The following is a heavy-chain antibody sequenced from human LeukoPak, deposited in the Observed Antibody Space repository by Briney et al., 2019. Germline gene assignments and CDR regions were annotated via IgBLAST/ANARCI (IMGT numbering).Heavy chain of an antibody. CDR1: GGSFSGYY. Sequence: SETLSLTCAVYGGSFSGYYWSWIRQPPRKGLEWIGEINHSGSTNYNPSLKSRVTISVDTSKNQFSLKLSSVTAADTAVYYCETYYYDSSGYYDAFDIWGQGTMVTVSS. CDR2: INHSGST. V-gene: IGHV4-34*01. CDR3: ETYYYDSSGYYDAFDI. J-gene: IGHJ3*02. D-gene: IGHD3-22*01.